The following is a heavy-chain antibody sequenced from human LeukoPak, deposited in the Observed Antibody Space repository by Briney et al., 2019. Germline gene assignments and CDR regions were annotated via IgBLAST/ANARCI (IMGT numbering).Heavy chain of an antibody. Sequence: PGGSLRLSCAASRFTSSNYVMHWVRQAPGKGLEWVAVISYDGSDKYYADSVKGRFTISRDNSKNTLYLQMNSLRAEDTAVYYCAKDPRRYSRTGGYFDYWGQGTLVTVSS. V-gene: IGHV3-30*18. D-gene: IGHD6-13*01. J-gene: IGHJ4*02. CDR1: RFTSSNYV. CDR2: ISYDGSDK. CDR3: AKDPRRYSRTGGYFDY.